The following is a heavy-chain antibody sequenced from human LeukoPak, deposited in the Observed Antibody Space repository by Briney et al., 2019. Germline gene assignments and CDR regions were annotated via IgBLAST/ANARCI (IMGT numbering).Heavy chain of an antibody. V-gene: IGHV4-59*01. J-gene: IGHJ4*02. Sequence: SETLSLTCTVSGGSISSYYWSWIWQPPGKGLEWIGYVYNSGSTNYNPSLKSRVTISIDTSKSQFSLKLRYVTAADTAVYYCARETPHFDYWGQGTLVTVSS. CDR1: GGSISSYY. CDR3: ARETPHFDY. CDR2: VYNSGST.